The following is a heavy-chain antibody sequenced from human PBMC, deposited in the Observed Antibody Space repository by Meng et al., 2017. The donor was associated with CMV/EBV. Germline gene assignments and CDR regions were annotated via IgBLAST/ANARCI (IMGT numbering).Heavy chain of an antibody. D-gene: IGHD2-21*02. CDR1: EITVSNNY. Sequence: ASEITVSNNYTSWVRQAPGKGLEWVAAIYSGYNTYYPDSVKGRFTISRDDSKNTLYLQMNNLRVEDTAVYYCAREGHCGGDCYSDSWGQGILVTVSS. CDR2: IYSGYNT. V-gene: IGHV3-53*01. CDR3: AREGHCGGDCYSDS. J-gene: IGHJ5*01.